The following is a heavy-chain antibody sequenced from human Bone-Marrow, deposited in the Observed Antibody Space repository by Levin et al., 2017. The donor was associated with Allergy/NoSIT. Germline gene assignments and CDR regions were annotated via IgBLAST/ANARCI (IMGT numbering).Heavy chain of an antibody. J-gene: IGHJ5*02. V-gene: IGHV3-21*01. CDR1: GFTFSSYS. Sequence: GESLKISCAASGFTFSSYSMNWVRQAPGKGLEWVSSISSSSSYIYYADSVKGRFTISRDNAKNSLYLQMNSLRAEDTAVYYCARDLRLEQQLPTVWFDPWGQGTLVTVSS. CDR3: ARDLRLEQQLPTVWFDP. CDR2: ISSSSSYI. D-gene: IGHD6-13*01.